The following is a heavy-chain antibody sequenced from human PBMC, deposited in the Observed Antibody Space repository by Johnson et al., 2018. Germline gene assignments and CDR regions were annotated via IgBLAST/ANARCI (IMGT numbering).Heavy chain of an antibody. V-gene: IGHV1-69*01. Sequence: QVQLLESGAEVKKPGSSVKVSCKASGGTFSSYAISWVRQAPGQGLEWMGGISPIFGTANYAQKFQGRVTLTADESTSTAHRELSRLRSEDTAVYYCAKDPHSLEWLYYYYYMDVWGKGTTVTVSS. CDR1: GGTFSSYA. J-gene: IGHJ6*03. CDR2: ISPIFGTA. CDR3: AKDPHSLEWLYYYYYMDV. D-gene: IGHD3-3*01.